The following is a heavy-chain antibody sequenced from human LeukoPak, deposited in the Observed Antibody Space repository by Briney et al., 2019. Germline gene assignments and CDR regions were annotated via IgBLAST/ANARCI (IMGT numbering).Heavy chain of an antibody. J-gene: IGHJ4*02. CDR2: IYSGGNT. D-gene: IGHD7-27*01. CDR3: ARGWGMFDY. CDR1: VWIVSNEY. V-gene: IGHV3-53*01. Sequence: GWAVTLSCAGSVWIVSNEYIRWVRQAAARGLECVSVIYSGGNTYYANSVKGRFTISRDNSKHTVYLQMNTVRAEDTAVYYCARGWGMFDYWGQGTLVTVSS.